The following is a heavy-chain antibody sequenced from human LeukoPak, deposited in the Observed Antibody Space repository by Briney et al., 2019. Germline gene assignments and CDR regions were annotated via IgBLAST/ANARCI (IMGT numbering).Heavy chain of an antibody. Sequence: GGSLRLSCAASGFTVSSSYMSWVRQAPGKGLEWVSSISSSSSYIYYADSVKGRFTISRDNAKNSLYLQMNSLRAEDTAVYYCARDFLGDGYNYGYYFDYWGQGTLVTVSS. V-gene: IGHV3-21*01. J-gene: IGHJ4*02. CDR2: ISSSSSYI. CDR1: GFTVSSSY. D-gene: IGHD5-24*01. CDR3: ARDFLGDGYNYGYYFDY.